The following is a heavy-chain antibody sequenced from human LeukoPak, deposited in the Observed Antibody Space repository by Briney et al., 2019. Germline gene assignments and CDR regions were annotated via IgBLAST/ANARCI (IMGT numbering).Heavy chain of an antibody. CDR2: MHHSGSA. Sequence: SETLSLTCTVSGGSISDYFWSWVRQSPGKGLEWIGFMHHSGSANSNPSLRSRVTISMDTSKNQFSLKMTSVTAADTAVYYCARAPGGYGSGSRGAFDIWGQGTMVTVSS. V-gene: IGHV4-59*01. D-gene: IGHD3-10*01. CDR1: GGSISDYF. CDR3: ARAPGGYGSGSRGAFDI. J-gene: IGHJ3*02.